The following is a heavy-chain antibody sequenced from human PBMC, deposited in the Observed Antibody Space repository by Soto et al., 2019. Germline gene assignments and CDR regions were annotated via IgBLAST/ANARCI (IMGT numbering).Heavy chain of an antibody. CDR1: GFTFSSYS. CDR2: ISSSSSYI. D-gene: IGHD2-15*01. Sequence: EVQLVESGGGLVKPGGSLRLSCAASGFTFSSYSMNWVRQAPGKGLEWVSSISSSSSYIYYADSVKGRFTISRDNANNSLYLQMNSLRAEDTAVYYCARVPVVVVAATGGYFDYWGQGTLVTVSS. CDR3: ARVPVVVVAATGGYFDY. V-gene: IGHV3-21*01. J-gene: IGHJ4*02.